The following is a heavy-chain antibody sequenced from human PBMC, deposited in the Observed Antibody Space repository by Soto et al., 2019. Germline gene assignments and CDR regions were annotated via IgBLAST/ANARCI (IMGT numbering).Heavy chain of an antibody. CDR1: GGSISSYY. CDR3: AREGYCSSTSCEGWFDP. D-gene: IGHD2-2*01. CDR2: IYYSGST. V-gene: IGHV4-59*01. Sequence: QVQLQESGPGLVKPSENLSLTCTVSGGSISSYYWSWIRQPPGKGLEWIGYIYYSGSTNYNPSLKSRVTIAVDTSKNQFSLKLSSVTAADTAVYYCAREGYCSSTSCEGWFDPWGQGTLVPVSS. J-gene: IGHJ5*02.